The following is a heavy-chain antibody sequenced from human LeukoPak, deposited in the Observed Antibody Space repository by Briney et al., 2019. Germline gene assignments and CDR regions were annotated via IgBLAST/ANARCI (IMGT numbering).Heavy chain of an antibody. J-gene: IGHJ4*02. D-gene: IGHD6-13*01. V-gene: IGHV4-59*12. CDR1: GAXISNYY. CDR3: ARDATEDGTAFDY. Sequence: SETLSPTCTVSGAXISNYYCSWIRQPPGKGLECIGYVSYSGRTNHNPSLKSRVTISADTSKNQFSLKLTSVTAADTAVYFCARDATEDGTAFDYWGQGILVTVSP. CDR2: VSYSGRT.